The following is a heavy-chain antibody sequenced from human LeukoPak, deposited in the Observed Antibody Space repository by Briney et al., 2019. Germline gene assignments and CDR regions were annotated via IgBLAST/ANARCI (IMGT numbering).Heavy chain of an antibody. J-gene: IGHJ4*02. CDR2: INPNSGGT. Sequence: ASVKVSCKPSGYTFTGYHIHWVRQAPGQGLEWMGWINPNSGGTDYAQKFQGRVTMTRDTSISTAYMELSRLRSDDTAVYYCASCYYDSTGYSFDYWGQGTLVTVSS. V-gene: IGHV1-2*02. CDR3: ASCYYDSTGYSFDY. CDR1: GYTFTGYH. D-gene: IGHD3-22*01.